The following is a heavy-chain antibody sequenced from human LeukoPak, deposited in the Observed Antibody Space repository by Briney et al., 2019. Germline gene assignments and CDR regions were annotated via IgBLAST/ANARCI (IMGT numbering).Heavy chain of an antibody. J-gene: IGHJ4*02. Sequence: SETLSLTCTVSGGSISSGGYYWSWIRQHPGKGLEWIGYIYYSGSTYCNPSLKSRVTISVDTSKNQFSLKLSSVTAADTAVYYCARGGVVAAIVYWGQGTLVTVSS. V-gene: IGHV4-31*03. CDR1: GGSISSGGYY. CDR2: IYYSGST. D-gene: IGHD3-3*01. CDR3: ARGGVVAAIVY.